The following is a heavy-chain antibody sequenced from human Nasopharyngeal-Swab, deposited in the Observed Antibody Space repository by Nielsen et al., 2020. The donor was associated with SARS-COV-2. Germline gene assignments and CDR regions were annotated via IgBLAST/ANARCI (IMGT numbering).Heavy chain of an antibody. CDR1: GGSFSGYY. CDR3: AGRRSSGRYFFDY. D-gene: IGHD3-22*01. CDR2: INHIGST. J-gene: IGHJ4*01. V-gene: IGHV4-34*01. Sequence: SETLSLTCAVYGGSFSGYYWSWIRQTPGKGLEWIGEINHIGSTNYNPSLKSRVTLSAYMSKNQLSLKLNSVTAADTAVYYCAGRRSSGRYFFDYWGRGTPVTVSS.